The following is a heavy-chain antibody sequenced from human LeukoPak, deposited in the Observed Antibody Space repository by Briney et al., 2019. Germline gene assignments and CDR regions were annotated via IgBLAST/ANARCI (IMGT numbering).Heavy chain of an antibody. D-gene: IGHD3-10*01. V-gene: IGHV1-18*01. CDR3: ARGNSGIVARGYYYYGMDV. CDR2: ISAYNGNT. J-gene: IGHJ6*02. CDR1: GYTFTSYG. Sequence: GASVKVSCRASGYTFTSYGISWVRQAPGQGLEWMGWISAYNGNTNYAQKLQGRVTMTTDTSTSTAYMELRSLRSDDTAVYYCARGNSGIVARGYYYYGMDVWGQGTTVTVSS.